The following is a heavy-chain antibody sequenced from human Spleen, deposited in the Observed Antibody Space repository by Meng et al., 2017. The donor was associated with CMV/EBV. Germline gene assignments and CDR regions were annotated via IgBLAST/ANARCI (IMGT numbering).Heavy chain of an antibody. CDR1: RITFSNFA. D-gene: IGHD3-22*01. CDR3: ARSGLNFDC. Sequence: GESLKISCAASRITFSNFAMHWVRQAPGKGLDWVAVISYDGNNKYYAESVKGRFTISRDNFKNTLYLQMNSLRAEDTAVYYCARSGLNFDCWGQGTLVTVSS. V-gene: IGHV3-30-3*01. CDR2: ISYDGNNK. J-gene: IGHJ4*02.